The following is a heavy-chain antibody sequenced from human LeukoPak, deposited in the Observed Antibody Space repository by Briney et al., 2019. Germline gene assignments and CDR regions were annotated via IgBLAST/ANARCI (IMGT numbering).Heavy chain of an antibody. CDR1: GGSISSYY. D-gene: IGHD3-10*01. J-gene: IGHJ4*02. V-gene: IGHV4-59*01. Sequence: SETLSLTCTVSGGSISSYYWSWIRQPPGKGLEWIGYIYYSGSTNCNPSLKSRVTISVDTSKNQFSLKPSSVTAADTAVYYCARFSTNTYGSADYWGQGTLVTVSS. CDR2: IYYSGST. CDR3: ARFSTNTYGSADY.